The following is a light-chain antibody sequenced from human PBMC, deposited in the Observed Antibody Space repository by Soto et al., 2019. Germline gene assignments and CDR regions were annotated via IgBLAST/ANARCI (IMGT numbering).Light chain of an antibody. V-gene: IGLV2-8*01. CDR1: SSDVGGYNY. Sequence: QSALTPPPSASGSPGQSVTISCTGTSSDVGGYNYVSWYQQHPGKAPKLMIYEVNKRPSGVPDRFSASKSGNTASLTVSGLQAEDEADYYCSPYAGSNILFGTGTKLTVL. J-gene: IGLJ1*01. CDR2: EVN. CDR3: SPYAGSNIL.